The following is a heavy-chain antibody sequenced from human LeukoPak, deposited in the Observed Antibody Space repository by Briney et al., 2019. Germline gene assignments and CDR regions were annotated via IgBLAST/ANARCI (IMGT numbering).Heavy chain of an antibody. V-gene: IGHV3-21*01. CDR2: ISSSSSYI. D-gene: IGHD3-10*01. CDR3: ARDRFITMVREPNWFDP. J-gene: IGHJ5*02. CDR1: GFTFSSYS. Sequence: GGSLRLSCAASGFTFSSYSMNWVRQAPGKGLEWVSSISSSSSYIYYADSVKGRFNISRDNAKNSLYLQMNSLRAEDTAVYYCARDRFITMVREPNWFDPWGQGTLVTVSS.